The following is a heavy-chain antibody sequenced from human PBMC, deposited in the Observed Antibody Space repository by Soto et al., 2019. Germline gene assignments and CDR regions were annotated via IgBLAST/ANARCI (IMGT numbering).Heavy chain of an antibody. CDR3: AIDVKLRSGIPHGMDV. CDR1: GFTFSSFG. J-gene: IGHJ6*02. D-gene: IGHD3-3*01. Sequence: QVQLVESGGGVVQPGRSLRLSCAASGFTFSSFGMHWVRQPPGKGLEWVAFIYYDGSNTYYSDSVRGRFSISRDNARNTLYLQMNSLGAEDTSVYYCAIDVKLRSGIPHGMDVWGQGTTVTVS. V-gene: IGHV3-33*01. CDR2: IYYDGSNT.